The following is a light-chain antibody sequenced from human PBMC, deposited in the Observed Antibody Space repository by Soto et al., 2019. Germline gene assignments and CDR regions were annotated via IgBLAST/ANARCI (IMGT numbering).Light chain of an antibody. CDR3: SSYSRSINYV. Sequence: QSALTQPPSASGSPGQSVTISCTGTNNDIGGYTYVSWYQQLPGKAPKLMIYEVNKRPSGIPDRFSGSKSGNTASLTVSGRQPEDEAEYFCSSYSRSINYVVGTGTKLTVL. CDR2: EVN. CDR1: NNDIGGYTY. J-gene: IGLJ1*01. V-gene: IGLV2-8*01.